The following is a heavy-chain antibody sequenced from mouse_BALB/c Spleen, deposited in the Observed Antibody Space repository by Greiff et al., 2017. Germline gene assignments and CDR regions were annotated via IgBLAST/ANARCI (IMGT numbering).Heavy chain of an antibody. CDR1: GFSLTSYG. V-gene: IGHV2-9*02. J-gene: IGHJ3*01. D-gene: IGHD2-4*01. CDR3: ARAAGYDYGGGFAY. CDR2: IWAGGST. Sequence: VKLVESGPGLVAPSQSLSITCTVSGFSLTSYGVHWVRQPPGKGLEWLGVIWAGGSTNYNSALMSRLSISKDNSKSQVFLKMNSLQTDDTAMYYCARAAGYDYGGGFAYWGQGTLVTVSA.